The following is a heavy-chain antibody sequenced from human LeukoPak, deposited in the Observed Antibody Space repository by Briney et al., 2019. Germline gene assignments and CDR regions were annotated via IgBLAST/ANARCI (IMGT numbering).Heavy chain of an antibody. J-gene: IGHJ4*02. CDR3: ARDWGSIKVIADY. V-gene: IGHV1-18*01. D-gene: IGHD7-27*01. CDR2: ISSNSDNT. Sequence: GASVKVSCKTSGYIFTTYGISWVRQAPGQGLEWMGWISSNSDNTNYAQKLQGRVTMTTDTSTSTAYMELRSLRSDDTALYFCARDWGSIKVIADYWGQGTLVTVSS. CDR1: GYIFTTYG.